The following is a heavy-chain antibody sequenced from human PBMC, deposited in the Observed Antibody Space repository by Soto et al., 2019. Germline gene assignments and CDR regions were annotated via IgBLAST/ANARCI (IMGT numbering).Heavy chain of an antibody. V-gene: IGHV3-30-3*01. Sequence: QVQLVESGGGVVQPGRSLRLSCAASGFTFSTSAMHWVRQAPGKGPERVAVISSDGSKAYYAESVRGRFTISRDNSKDTLYLQMNSLRAEDTAVYHCARPYCSSSACYSYLYALGVWGQGTTVTVSS. CDR1: GFTFSTSA. J-gene: IGHJ6*02. D-gene: IGHD2-2*02. CDR2: ISSDGSKA. CDR3: ARPYCSSSACYSYLYALGV.